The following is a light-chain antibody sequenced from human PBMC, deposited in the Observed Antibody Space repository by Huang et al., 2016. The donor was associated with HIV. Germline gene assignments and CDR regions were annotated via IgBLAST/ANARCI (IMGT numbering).Light chain of an antibody. J-gene: IGKJ1*01. CDR2: RAS. CDR3: QQYNTYSRT. Sequence: DIQMTQSPSTLSASVGDTVTITCRASQNIDNWLAWYQQKPGNAPKALIYRASSLESGVPSRFSGGGSVTEFTLTISSLQPDDFATYYCQQYNTYSRTFGQGTKVEIK. V-gene: IGKV1-5*03. CDR1: QNIDNW.